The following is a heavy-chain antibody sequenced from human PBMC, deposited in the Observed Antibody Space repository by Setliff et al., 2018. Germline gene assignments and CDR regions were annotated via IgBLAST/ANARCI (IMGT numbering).Heavy chain of an antibody. J-gene: IGHJ3*02. CDR3: ARSFNSGFYHQRDAYDI. Sequence: GASVKVSCKASGYNFAESIVSWVRQVPGQGLEWMGWISAYNGHTYSAQKFQARVTLTTDTSTNMAYMELRGLRSDDTAVYYCARSFNSGFYHQRDAYDIWGQGTLVTVSS. D-gene: IGHD5-12*01. V-gene: IGHV1-18*01. CDR2: ISAYNGHT. CDR1: GYNFAESI.